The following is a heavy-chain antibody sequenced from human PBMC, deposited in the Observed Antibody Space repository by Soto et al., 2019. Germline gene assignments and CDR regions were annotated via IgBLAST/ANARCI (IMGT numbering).Heavy chain of an antibody. Sequence: ASVKVSCKASGYTFTSNAMHWVRQAPGQGLEWMGWINSANGNTKYSQKFQGRATITTDKSTSTAYMELSSLRSDDTATYYCAREASAAGTFREDASDIWGQGTMVTV. CDR2: INSANGNT. CDR3: AREASAAGTFREDASDI. D-gene: IGHD6-13*01. J-gene: IGHJ3*02. CDR1: GYTFTSNA. V-gene: IGHV1-3*01.